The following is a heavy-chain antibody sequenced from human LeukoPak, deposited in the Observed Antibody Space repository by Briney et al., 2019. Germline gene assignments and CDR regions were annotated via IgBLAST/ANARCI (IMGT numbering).Heavy chain of an antibody. Sequence: PGGSLRLSCAASGFTFSSYGMHWVRQAPGKGLEWVANIKQDGSEKYYVDSVKGRFTISRDNAKNSLYLQMDSLRAEDTAVYYCARGGIITSYAFEIWGQGTMVTVSS. CDR3: ARGGIITSYAFEI. J-gene: IGHJ3*02. D-gene: IGHD6-6*01. CDR1: GFTFSSYG. V-gene: IGHV3-7*04. CDR2: IKQDGSEK.